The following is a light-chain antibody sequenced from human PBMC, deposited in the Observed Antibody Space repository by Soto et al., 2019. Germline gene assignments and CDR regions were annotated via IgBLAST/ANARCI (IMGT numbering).Light chain of an antibody. Sequence: DVQMTQSPSSLSASVGDRVTITCRASQSVSIYLNWYQQKPGKAPKLLISAASSLHSGVPSRFSGSGSGTEFTLTISSLQPEDFATYYCQQSYSTPPWTFGQGTKVEIK. CDR1: QSVSIY. V-gene: IGKV1-39*01. CDR3: QQSYSTPPWT. J-gene: IGKJ1*01. CDR2: AAS.